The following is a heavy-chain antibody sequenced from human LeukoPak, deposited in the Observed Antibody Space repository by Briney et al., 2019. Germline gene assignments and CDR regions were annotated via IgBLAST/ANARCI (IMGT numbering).Heavy chain of an antibody. D-gene: IGHD4-23*01. CDR3: AREDGGKADI. CDR1: GFTFSSYG. Sequence: GRSLRLSCAASGFTFSSYGMHWVRQAPGKGLEWVAVIWYDGSNKHYADSVKGRFTISRDNAKNSLYLQMKSLRDEDTAVYYCAREDGGKADIWGQGTMVTVSS. V-gene: IGHV3-33*01. CDR2: IWYDGSNK. J-gene: IGHJ3*02.